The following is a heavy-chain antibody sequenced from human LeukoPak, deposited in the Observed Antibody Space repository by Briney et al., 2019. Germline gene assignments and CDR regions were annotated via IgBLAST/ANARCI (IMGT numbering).Heavy chain of an antibody. CDR1: Y. J-gene: IGHJ4*02. D-gene: IGHD3-10*01. V-gene: IGHV4-34*13. CDR3: ARANMGFVDY. CDR2: INHSGST. Sequence: YWIGWVRQPPGKGLEWIGEINHSGSTNYNPSLKSRVTISVDTSKNQFSLKLSSVTAADTAVYYCARANMGFVDYWGQGTLVTVSS.